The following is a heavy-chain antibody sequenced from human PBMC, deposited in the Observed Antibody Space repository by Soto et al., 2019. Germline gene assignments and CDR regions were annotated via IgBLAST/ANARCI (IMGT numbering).Heavy chain of an antibody. V-gene: IGHV3-33*01. J-gene: IGHJ6*02. CDR1: GFTFSSYG. D-gene: IGHD3-10*01. CDR2: IWYDGSNK. Sequence: QPGGSLRLSCAASGFTFSSYGMHWVRQAPGKGLEWVAVIWYDGSNKYYADSVKGRFTISRDNSKNTLYLQMNSLRAEDTAVYYCARPLAMVRGVTGAGMDVWGQGTTVTVSS. CDR3: ARPLAMVRGVTGAGMDV.